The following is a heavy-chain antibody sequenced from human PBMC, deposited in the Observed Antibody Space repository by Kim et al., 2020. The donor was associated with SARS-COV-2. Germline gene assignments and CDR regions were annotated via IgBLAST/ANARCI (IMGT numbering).Heavy chain of an antibody. V-gene: IGHV3-23*01. J-gene: IGHJ3*02. CDR2: ISGSGGST. CDR1: GFTFSSYA. D-gene: IGHD3-22*01. Sequence: GGSLRLSCAASGFTFSSYAMSWVRQAPGKGLEWVSAISGSGGSTYYADSVKGRFTISRDNSKNTLYLQMNSLRAEDTAVYYCAKDFRLRYYDSSGAFDIWGPGTMVTVSS. CDR3: AKDFRLRYYDSSGAFDI.